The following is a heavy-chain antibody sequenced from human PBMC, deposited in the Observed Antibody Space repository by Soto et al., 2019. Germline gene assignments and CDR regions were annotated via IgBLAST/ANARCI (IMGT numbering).Heavy chain of an antibody. J-gene: IGHJ4*02. Sequence: GGSLRLSCAASGLPFSDYYMSWIRQAPGKGLEWVAVISYDGSNKYYADSVKGRFTISRDNSKNTLYLQMNRLRDEDTAVYYSASGPGPTNYYDILTGPQGVFDYWGQGTLVTVSS. CDR2: ISYDGSNK. CDR3: ASGPGPTNYYDILTGPQGVFDY. V-gene: IGHV3-30*03. D-gene: IGHD3-9*01. CDR1: GLPFSDYY.